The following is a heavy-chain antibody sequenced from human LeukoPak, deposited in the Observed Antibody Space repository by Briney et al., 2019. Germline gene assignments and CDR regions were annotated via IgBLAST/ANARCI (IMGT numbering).Heavy chain of an antibody. CDR1: GYAFTSYY. CDR2: INPSGGST. D-gene: IGHD3-10*01. J-gene: IGHJ3*02. Sequence: ASVKVSCKASGYAFTSYYMHWVRQAPGQGLEWMGIINPSGGSTSYAQKFQGRVTMTRDTSTSTVYMELSSLRSDDTAVYYCARGSEYYGSGSPAAFDIWGQGTMVTVSS. CDR3: ARGSEYYGSGSPAAFDI. V-gene: IGHV1-46*01.